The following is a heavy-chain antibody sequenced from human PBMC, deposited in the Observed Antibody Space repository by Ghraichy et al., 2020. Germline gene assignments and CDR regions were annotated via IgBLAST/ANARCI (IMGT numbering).Heavy chain of an antibody. J-gene: IGHJ4*02. CDR3: ATSGNDHRLNYFDP. V-gene: IGHV4-39*01. CDR2: IYDSGST. Sequence: ESLNISCTVSGGSIRNSNYYWAWVRQPPGKGLEWLGSIYDSGSTSYNPSLKSRVTISADTSKNQFSLKLDSVTAADTAVYYCATSGNDHRLNYFDPWGQGTLVTVSS. CDR1: GGSIRNSNYY. D-gene: IGHD4-23*01.